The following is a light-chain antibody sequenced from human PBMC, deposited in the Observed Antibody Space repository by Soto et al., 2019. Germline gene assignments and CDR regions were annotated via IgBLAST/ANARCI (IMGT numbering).Light chain of an antibody. CDR1: QSVSSSY. V-gene: IGKV3-20*01. CDR3: QQYGSSPT. Sequence: EIVLTQSPGTLSLSPGERATLSCRASQSVSSSYLAWYKQKPGQAPRLLIYGASSRATGIPDRFSGSVSRTDFTLTISRLEPEVFAVYYCQQYGSSPTFGGGNKVEIK. J-gene: IGKJ4*01. CDR2: GAS.